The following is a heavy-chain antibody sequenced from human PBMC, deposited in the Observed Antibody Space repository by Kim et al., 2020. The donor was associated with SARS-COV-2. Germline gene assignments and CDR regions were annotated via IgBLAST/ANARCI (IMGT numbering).Heavy chain of an antibody. D-gene: IGHD3-9*01. CDR3: AKVMTGYYGDY. CDR1: GFRFGSYD. J-gene: IGHJ4*02. V-gene: IGHV3-23*01. CDR2: ISGSGGIT. Sequence: GGSLRLSCAASGFRFGSYDMNWVRQAPGKGLEWVSAISGSGGITHYADSVKGRFTISRDNSKNTLYLQMNSLRAEDTAVYYCAKVMTGYYGDYWGQGILVTVSS.